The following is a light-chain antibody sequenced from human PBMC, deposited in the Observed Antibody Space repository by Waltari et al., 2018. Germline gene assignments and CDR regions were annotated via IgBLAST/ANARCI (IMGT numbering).Light chain of an antibody. CDR3: CSYVVRTTYVV. V-gene: IGLV2-23*01. CDR1: SSDVGTYNL. CDR2: EGS. J-gene: IGLJ2*01. Sequence: QSALTQPASVSGSPGQSITISCTGTSSDVGTYNLVSWYQQHPGKAPKLMIYEGSKRPSGVSNRFAASKSGNTASLTISGLQAEDEADYYCCSYVVRTTYVVFGGGTKLTVL.